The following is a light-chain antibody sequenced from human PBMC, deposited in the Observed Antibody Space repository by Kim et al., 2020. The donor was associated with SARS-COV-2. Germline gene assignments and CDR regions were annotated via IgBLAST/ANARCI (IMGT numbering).Light chain of an antibody. J-gene: IGKJ2*01. Sequence: DIQMTQSPSTLSASVGDRVTITCRASQSVNTWLAWYQQKPGKAPKLLIYDAFRLETGVPSRFSGSGSGTEFTLTISGLQPDDFATYYCQQYNSYSEYTFGPGTKLEI. CDR3: QQYNSYSEYT. V-gene: IGKV1-5*01. CDR1: QSVNTW. CDR2: DAF.